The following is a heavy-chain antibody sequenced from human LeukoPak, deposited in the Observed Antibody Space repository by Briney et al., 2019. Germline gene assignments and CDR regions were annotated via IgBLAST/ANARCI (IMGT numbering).Heavy chain of an antibody. V-gene: IGHV4-39*01. J-gene: IGHJ4*02. CDR1: GGSISSSSYY. CDR2: IYYSGST. Sequence: SETLSLTCTVSGGSISSSSYYWGWIRQPPGKGLEWIGSIYYSGSTYCNPSLKSRVTISVDTSKNQFSLKLSSVTAADTAVYYCARLDYYGSGSYLQFDYWGQGTLVTVSS. CDR3: ARLDYYGSGSYLQFDY. D-gene: IGHD3-10*01.